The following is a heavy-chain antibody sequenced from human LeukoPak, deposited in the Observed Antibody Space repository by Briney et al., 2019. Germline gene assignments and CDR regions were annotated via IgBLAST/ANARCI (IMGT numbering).Heavy chain of an antibody. J-gene: IGHJ4*02. Sequence: SETLSLTCIVSGGSISSYYWSWIRQPPGKGLEWIGYIYYSGSTNYNPSLKSRVTVSVDTSKNQFSLKLSSVTAADTAVYYCARLPFDTEWLLTFDYWGQGTLVTVSS. CDR1: GGSISSYY. V-gene: IGHV4-59*08. CDR3: ARLPFDTEWLLTFDY. D-gene: IGHD3-3*01. CDR2: IYYSGST.